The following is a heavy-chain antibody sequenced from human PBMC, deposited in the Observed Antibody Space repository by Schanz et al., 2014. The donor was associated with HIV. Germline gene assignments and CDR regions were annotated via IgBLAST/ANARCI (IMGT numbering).Heavy chain of an antibody. CDR1: GFTFYTYA. CDR3: AKPEYDSSGNSQSHFDY. D-gene: IGHD3-22*01. J-gene: IGHJ4*02. Sequence: EVQLLESGGGLVQPGKSLRLSCAASGFTFYTYAMTWVRQAPGKGLEWVSSITESGGRTYYPDSVNGRFTISRDNSKNTLYLQMTTLRTEDTAVYYCAKPEYDSSGNSQSHFDYWGQGTLVTVSS. V-gene: IGHV3-23*01. CDR2: ITESGGRT.